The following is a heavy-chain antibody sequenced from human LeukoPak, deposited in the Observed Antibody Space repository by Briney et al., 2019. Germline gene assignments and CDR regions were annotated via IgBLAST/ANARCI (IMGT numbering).Heavy chain of an antibody. D-gene: IGHD6-19*01. V-gene: IGHV3-30-3*01. CDR2: ISYDGSNK. CDR3: ARDDGGKYSSGWMSNWFDP. J-gene: IGHJ5*02. Sequence: GRSLRLSCAASGFTLSSHAMHWVRQAPGKGLEWVAVISYDGSNKYYADSVKGRFSISRDNSKNTLYMQMNSLTTEDTALYFCARDDGGKYSSGWMSNWFDPWGQGTLVTVSS. CDR1: GFTLSSHA.